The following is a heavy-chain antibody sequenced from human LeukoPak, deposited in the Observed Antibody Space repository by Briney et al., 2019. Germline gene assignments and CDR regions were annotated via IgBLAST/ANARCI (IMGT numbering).Heavy chain of an antibody. CDR3: ARGSDGGDFQYYFDY. J-gene: IGHJ4*02. CDR1: GGSFSGYY. Sequence: PSDTLSLTCAVYGGSFSGYYWSWIRQPPGKGLEWIGEINHSGSTNYNPSLKSRVTISVDTSKNQFSLKLSSVTAADTAVYYCARGSDGGDFQYYFDYWGQGTLVTVSS. V-gene: IGHV4-34*01. CDR2: INHSGST. D-gene: IGHD2-21*02.